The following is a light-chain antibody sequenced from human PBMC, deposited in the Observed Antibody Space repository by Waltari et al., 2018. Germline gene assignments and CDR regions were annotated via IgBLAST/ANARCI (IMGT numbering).Light chain of an antibody. J-gene: IGLJ2*01. CDR3: QSYDFGLRGSL. CDR2: RAN. CDR1: SSNIGSYYD. Sequence: QSVLTPPPSVSVAPGHRVTISRTGRSSNIGSYYDVHWYQHLPGPAPKLLIYRANTRPSGVPARFSGSKSGTSASLAITGLQAEDEADYYCQSYDFGLRGSLFGGGTKLTVL. V-gene: IGLV1-40*01.